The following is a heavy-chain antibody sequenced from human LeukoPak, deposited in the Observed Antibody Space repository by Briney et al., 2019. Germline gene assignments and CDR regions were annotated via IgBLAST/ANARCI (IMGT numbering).Heavy chain of an antibody. D-gene: IGHD6-13*01. J-gene: IGHJ4*02. V-gene: IGHV3-7*01. Sequence: GGSLRLSCAASGLTFSSYAMSWVRHAPGRGLEWVANIKPDGSAEYYAASVKGRFTVSRDNAKNSLYLQMNSLRVDDTAVYYCAGANNSSWHNWGQGTLVTVSS. CDR2: IKPDGSAE. CDR1: GLTFSSYA. CDR3: AGANNSSWHN.